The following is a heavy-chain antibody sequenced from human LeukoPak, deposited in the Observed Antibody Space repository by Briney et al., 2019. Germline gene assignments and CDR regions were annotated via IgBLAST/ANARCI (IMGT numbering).Heavy chain of an antibody. Sequence: PGGSLRLSCAASGFTFSTYWMHWVRQAPGKGLVWLPRTSNDGSSTTYADSVKGRFTISRDNTKNTLYVQMDSLRPEDTAVYYCARGIWRSYGLDVWGQGTTVTVSS. CDR3: ARGIWRSYGLDV. J-gene: IGHJ6*02. V-gene: IGHV3-74*01. CDR1: GFTFSTYW. CDR2: TSNDGSST.